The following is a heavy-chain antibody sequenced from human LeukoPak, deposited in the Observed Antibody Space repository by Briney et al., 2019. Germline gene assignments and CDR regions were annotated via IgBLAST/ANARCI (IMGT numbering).Heavy chain of an antibody. Sequence: ASVKVSCKASGYTVSDFYIHWVRQAPGQGLEWVGWINPSGGGTNYAPQFQGRVTMARDTSISTAYMELSRLTSDDTAVYYCAKDRRGPKSYYYFYYMDVWGKGTTVTVSS. D-gene: IGHD3-16*01. CDR3: AKDRRGPKSYYYFYYMDV. J-gene: IGHJ6*03. CDR2: INPSGGGT. V-gene: IGHV1-2*02. CDR1: GYTVSDFY.